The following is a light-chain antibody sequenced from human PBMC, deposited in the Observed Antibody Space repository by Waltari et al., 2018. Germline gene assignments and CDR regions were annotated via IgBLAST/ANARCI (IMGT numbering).Light chain of an antibody. V-gene: IGLV2-14*02. CDR1: SSDVGSYNY. J-gene: IGLJ2*01. CDR3: GSYRYGSSLV. Sequence: QSALTQPASVSGSPGQSITISCTGTSSDVGSYNYVAWYQQRPGKAPKLLIYEVDKRPPGVSDRFTGSKSGNTASLTISGLQAEDEGDYYCGSYRYGSSLVFGGGTRLTVL. CDR2: EVD.